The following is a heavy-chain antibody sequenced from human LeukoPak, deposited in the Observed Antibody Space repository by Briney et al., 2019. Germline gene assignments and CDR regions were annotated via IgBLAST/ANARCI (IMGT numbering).Heavy chain of an antibody. CDR2: IYYSGSN. CDR1: GGSISSYY. CDR3: ARGNDYVWESYRTYYMDV. Sequence: PSEPLSLTCTVSGGSISSYYWRWLRQPPGKGLEWFVYIYYSGSNNYNPSLKSRVTISVDTSKNQFSLKLSPVTAADTAVYYCARGNDYVWESYRTYYMDVWGKGTTVTVSS. J-gene: IGHJ6*03. D-gene: IGHD3-16*02. V-gene: IGHV4-59*01.